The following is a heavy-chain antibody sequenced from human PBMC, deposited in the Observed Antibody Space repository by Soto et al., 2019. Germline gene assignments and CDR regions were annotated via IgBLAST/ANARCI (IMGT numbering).Heavy chain of an antibody. CDR1: GFTFSSYS. D-gene: IGHD5-18*01. Sequence: PGGSLRLSCAASGFTFSSYSMNWVRQAPGKGLEWVSSISSSSSYIYYADSVKGRFTISRDNAKNSLYLQMNSLRAEDTAVYYCARDRRVQLWPLGGVDVWGQGTTVTVSS. CDR2: ISSSSSYI. J-gene: IGHJ6*02. CDR3: ARDRRVQLWPLGGVDV. V-gene: IGHV3-21*01.